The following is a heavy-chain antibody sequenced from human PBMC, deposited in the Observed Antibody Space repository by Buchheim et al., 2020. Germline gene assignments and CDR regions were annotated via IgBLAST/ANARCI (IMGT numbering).Heavy chain of an antibody. J-gene: IGHJ6*02. CDR3: AREGFRDCGMDV. Sequence: EVQLVESGGGLVQPGGSLRLSCAASGFTFSDYWMSWVRQAPGKGLEWVANIKQDGSEKYYVDSVKGRFTISRDNAKYSLYLQMSSLGAEDTAVYYCAREGFRDCGMDVWGQGTT. CDR2: IKQDGSEK. CDR1: GFTFSDYW. V-gene: IGHV3-7*04.